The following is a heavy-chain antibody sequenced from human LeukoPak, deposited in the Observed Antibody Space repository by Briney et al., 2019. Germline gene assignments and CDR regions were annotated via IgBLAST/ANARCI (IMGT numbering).Heavy chain of an antibody. J-gene: IGHJ5*02. CDR1: GGSISSSSYY. CDR3: TRDPLDGYNQYNWFDP. CDR2: IYYSGST. V-gene: IGHV4-39*07. Sequence: PSGTLSLACAVSGGSISSSSYYWGWIRQPPGKGLEWIGSIYYSGSTYYNPSLKSRVTISVDTSKNQFSLKLSSVTAADTAVYYCTRDPLDGYNQYNWFDPWGQGTLVTVSS. D-gene: IGHD5-24*01.